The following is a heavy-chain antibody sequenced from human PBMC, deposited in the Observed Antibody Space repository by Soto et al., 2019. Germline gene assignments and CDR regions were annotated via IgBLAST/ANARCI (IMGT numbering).Heavy chain of an antibody. J-gene: IGHJ2*01. D-gene: IGHD5-18*01. CDR2: IYYSGST. CDR1: GGSISSGGYY. CDR3: ARDLPGDTAYWYFDL. V-gene: IGHV4-31*03. Sequence: QVQLQESGPGLVKPSQTLSLTCTVSGGSISSGGYYWSWIRQHPGKGLEWIGYIYYSGSTYYNPSLKSRVTISVDTSKNQFSLKLSSVTAADTAVYDCARDLPGDTAYWYFDLWGRGTLVTVSS.